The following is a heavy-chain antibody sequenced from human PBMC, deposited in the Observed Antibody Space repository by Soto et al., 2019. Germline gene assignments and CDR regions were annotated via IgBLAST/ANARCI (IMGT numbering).Heavy chain of an antibody. CDR3: AKRYYGSGKVDY. CDR2: ITNNGGST. D-gene: IGHD3-10*01. J-gene: IGHJ4*02. Sequence: VHLLESGGGLVQPGGSLRLSCAASGFTFSGYTMNWVRQAPGKGLEWVSAITNNGGSTYYADSVKGRFTISRDNSKSTLFLQMNNLRAEDTAIYYCAKRYYGSGKVDYWGQGTLVTVSS. V-gene: IGHV3-23*01. CDR1: GFTFSGYT.